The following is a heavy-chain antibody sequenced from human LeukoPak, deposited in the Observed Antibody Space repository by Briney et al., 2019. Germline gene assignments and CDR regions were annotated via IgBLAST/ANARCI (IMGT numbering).Heavy chain of an antibody. V-gene: IGHV1-69*06. Sequence: ASVKVSCKASGGTFSSYAISWVRQAPGQGLEWMGGIIPIFGTANYAQKFQGRVTITADKSTSTAYMELSRLRSDDTAVYYCARGSLQLRYSSSWGPLDYWGQGTLVTVSS. D-gene: IGHD6-13*01. J-gene: IGHJ4*02. CDR2: IIPIFGTA. CDR1: GGTFSSYA. CDR3: ARGSLQLRYSSSWGPLDY.